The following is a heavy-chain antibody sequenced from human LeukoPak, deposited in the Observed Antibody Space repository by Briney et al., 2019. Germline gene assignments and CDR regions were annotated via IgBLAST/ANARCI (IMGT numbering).Heavy chain of an antibody. D-gene: IGHD3-16*01. J-gene: IGHJ6*02. CDR2: IHYSGRP. CDR1: GGSISGHY. V-gene: IGHV4-59*11. Sequence: SETLSLTCTVSGGSISGHYWTWIRQPPGQGLEWIGQIHYSGRPDYNPSLTSRVTISVDTYKNQLSLKLTSVTGADTAVYYCARFGVDYDMDVWGQGTTVTVSS. CDR3: ARFGVDYDMDV.